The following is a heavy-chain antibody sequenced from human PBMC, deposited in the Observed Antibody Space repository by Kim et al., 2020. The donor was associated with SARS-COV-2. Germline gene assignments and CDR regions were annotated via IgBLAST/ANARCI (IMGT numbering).Heavy chain of an antibody. CDR3: AYGSSWYVFYFDY. J-gene: IGHJ4*02. Sequence: GGSLRLSCAASGFTFSDYSMSWIRQAPGKGLEWVSYISSSSSTIYYADSVKGRFTISRDNAKYSLYLQMNSLRAEDTAVYYCAYGSSWYVFYFDYWGQG. V-gene: IGHV3-11*01. CDR1: GFTFSDYS. D-gene: IGHD6-13*01. CDR2: ISSSSSTI.